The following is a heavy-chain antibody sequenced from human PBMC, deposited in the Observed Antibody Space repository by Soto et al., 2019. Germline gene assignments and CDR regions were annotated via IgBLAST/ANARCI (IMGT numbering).Heavy chain of an antibody. CDR3: ATELRYFEWFTRPDY. Sequence: PGGSLRLSCAAAQFAFHTYAMTWVRQTPGKGLEWLSAITASGSTYYTDSVMGRFTISRDNSRNMLFLDMNSLRAEDTAVYYCATELRYFEWFTRPDYWGQGTLVTVSS. CDR1: QFAFHTYA. J-gene: IGHJ4*02. V-gene: IGHV3-23*01. D-gene: IGHD3-3*01. CDR2: ITASGST.